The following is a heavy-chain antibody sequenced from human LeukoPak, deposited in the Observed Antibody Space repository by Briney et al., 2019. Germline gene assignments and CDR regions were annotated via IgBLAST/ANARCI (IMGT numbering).Heavy chain of an antibody. D-gene: IGHD5-24*01. CDR3: ASDKFPGVWNKMATMMGY. CDR1: GGTFSSYA. J-gene: IGHJ4*02. CDR2: IIPIFGIA. Sequence: SVKVSCKASGGTFSSYAISWVRQAPGQGLEWMGRIIPIFGIANYAQKFQGRVTITADKSTSTAYMELSSLRSEDTAVYYCASDKFPGVWNKMATMMGYWGQGTLVTVSS. V-gene: IGHV1-69*04.